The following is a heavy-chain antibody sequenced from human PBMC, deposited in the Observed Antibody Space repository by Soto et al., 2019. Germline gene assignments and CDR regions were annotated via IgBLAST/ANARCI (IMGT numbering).Heavy chain of an antibody. CDR3: ARADSGTYSWFDP. J-gene: IGHJ5*02. D-gene: IGHD1-26*01. V-gene: IGHV4-31*03. CDR2: IYYSGST. CDR1: GGSISSGTYY. Sequence: QVQLQESGPGLVKPSQTLSLTSTVSGGSISSGTYYWSWIRQHPGKGLEWIGYIYYSGSTYYNPSLKSRVTMSVDTSKNQFSLKLSSVTAADTAVYYCARADSGTYSWFDPWGQGTLVTVSS.